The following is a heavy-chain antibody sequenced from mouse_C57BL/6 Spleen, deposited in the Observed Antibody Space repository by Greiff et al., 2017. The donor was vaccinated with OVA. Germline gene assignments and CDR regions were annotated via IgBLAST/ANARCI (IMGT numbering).Heavy chain of an antibody. CDR1: GYSITSGYY. D-gene: IGHD4-1*02. Sequence: VQLKESGPGLVKPSQSLSLTCSVTGYSITSGYYWNWIRQFPGNKLEWMGYISYDGSNNYNPSLKNRISLTRDTSKNQFFLKLNSVTTEDTATYYCASQLGRPLYFDYWGQGTTLTVSS. V-gene: IGHV3-6*01. CDR2: ISYDGSN. CDR3: ASQLGRPLYFDY. J-gene: IGHJ2*01.